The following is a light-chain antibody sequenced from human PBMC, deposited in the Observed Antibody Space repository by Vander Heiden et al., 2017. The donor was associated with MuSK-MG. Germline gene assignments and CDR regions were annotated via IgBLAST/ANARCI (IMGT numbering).Light chain of an antibody. J-gene: IGLJ3*02. Sequence: SYELTQPLSVSVALGQTARIPCGGNNIGSKNVHWYQQKPGQAPVLVIYRDSNRPSGIPERFSGSNSGNTATLTISRAQAGDEADYYCQVWDSSIWVFGGGTKLTVL. CDR3: QVWDSSIWV. V-gene: IGLV3-9*01. CDR2: RDS. CDR1: NIGSKN.